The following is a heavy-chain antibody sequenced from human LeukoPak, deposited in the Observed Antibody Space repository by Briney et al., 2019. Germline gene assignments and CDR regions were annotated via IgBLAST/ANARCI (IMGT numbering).Heavy chain of an antibody. D-gene: IGHD6-6*01. CDR2: IYYSGST. Sequence: SETLSLTCTVSGVSISSYYWSWIRQPPGKGLEWIGYIYYSGSTNYNPSLKSRVTISVDTSKNQFSLKLSSVTAADTAVYYCASGIAARRAFDIWGQGTMVTVSS. J-gene: IGHJ3*02. V-gene: IGHV4-59*01. CDR3: ASGIAARRAFDI. CDR1: GVSISSYY.